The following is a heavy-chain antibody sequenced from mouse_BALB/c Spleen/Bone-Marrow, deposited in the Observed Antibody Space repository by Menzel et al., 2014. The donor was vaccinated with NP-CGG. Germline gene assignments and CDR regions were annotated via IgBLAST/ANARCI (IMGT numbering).Heavy chain of an antibody. CDR2: ISGGGINT. J-gene: IGHJ4*01. D-gene: IGHD2-2*01. Sequence: EVKLMESGGGLVKPGGSLKLSCAASGFAFSGYDMSWVRQTPEKRLEWVAYISGGGINTYYPDSVKGRFTISRDNAKNTLYLQMNSLKSEDTAMYYCARQRGYAYAMDYWGQGTSVTVSS. CDR1: GFAFSGYD. V-gene: IGHV5-12-1*01. CDR3: ARQRGYAYAMDY.